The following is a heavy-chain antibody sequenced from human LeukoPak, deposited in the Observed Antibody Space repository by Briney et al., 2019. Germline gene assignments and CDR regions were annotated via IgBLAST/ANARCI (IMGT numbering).Heavy chain of an antibody. CDR1: GGSISGYY. J-gene: IGHJ4*02. CDR3: TRITIHGNSDY. D-gene: IGHD5-24*01. Sequence: SETLSLTRTVSGGSISGYYWNWIRQPAGKGLEWIGRIYASGTTNVNPSLKSRITMSVDTSKNQLSLRLASVTAADTAMYYCTRITIHGNSDYWGQGTLVTVSS. V-gene: IGHV4-4*07. CDR2: IYASGTT.